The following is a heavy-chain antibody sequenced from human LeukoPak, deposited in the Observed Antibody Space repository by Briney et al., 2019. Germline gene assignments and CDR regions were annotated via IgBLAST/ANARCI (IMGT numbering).Heavy chain of an antibody. V-gene: IGHV4-4*07. J-gene: IGHJ6*03. D-gene: IGHD3-22*01. Sequence: SETLSFTCTVSGGSISSYYWSWIRQPAGKGLEWIGRIYTSGSTNYNPSLKSRVTMSVDTSKNQFSLKLSSVTAADTAVYYCARDNQYYYDSSGYYNYYYYMDVWGKGTTVTVSS. CDR2: IYTSGST. CDR1: GGSISSYY. CDR3: ARDNQYYYDSSGYYNYYYYMDV.